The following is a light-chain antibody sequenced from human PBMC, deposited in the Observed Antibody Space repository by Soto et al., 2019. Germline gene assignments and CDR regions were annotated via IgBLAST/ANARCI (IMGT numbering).Light chain of an antibody. V-gene: IGKV3-15*01. CDR1: RSISSS. CDR2: GAS. Sequence: ERVMTQSPATLSVSPGERVTLSCRASRSISSSLAWYHHKPGQAPRLLIYGASTRVTGIPARFSGSGSGTEYTLTIRTLQSEDFAVYYCQQYNNWPPITFGRGTLLEIK. CDR3: QQYNNWPPIT. J-gene: IGKJ5*01.